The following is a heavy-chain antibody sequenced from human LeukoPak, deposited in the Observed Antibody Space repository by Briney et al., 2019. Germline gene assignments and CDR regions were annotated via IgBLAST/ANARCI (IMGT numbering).Heavy chain of an antibody. CDR3: ARHTPRYSSTGGAFDI. Sequence: SETLSLTCTVSGGSISSYYWSWIRQPPGKGLEWIGYIYYSGSTNYNPSLKSRVTISVDTSKNQFSLKLSSVTAADTAVYYCARHTPRYSSTGGAFDIWGQGTMVTVSS. D-gene: IGHD6-13*01. CDR2: IYYSGST. V-gene: IGHV4-59*01. J-gene: IGHJ3*02. CDR1: GGSISSYY.